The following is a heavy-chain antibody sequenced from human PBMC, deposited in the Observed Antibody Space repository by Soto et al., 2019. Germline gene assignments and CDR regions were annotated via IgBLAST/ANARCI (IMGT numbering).Heavy chain of an antibody. V-gene: IGHV1-18*01. J-gene: IGHJ3*02. Sequence: GASVKVSCKASGYTFTSYGISWVRQAPGQGLEWMGWISAYNGNTNYAQKLQGRVTMTTDTSTSTAYMGLRSRRSDDTAVYYCASGYYPASVGNAFDIWAQGTMAPVSS. CDR1: GYTFTSYG. D-gene: IGHD3-10*01. CDR3: ASGYYPASVGNAFDI. CDR2: ISAYNGNT.